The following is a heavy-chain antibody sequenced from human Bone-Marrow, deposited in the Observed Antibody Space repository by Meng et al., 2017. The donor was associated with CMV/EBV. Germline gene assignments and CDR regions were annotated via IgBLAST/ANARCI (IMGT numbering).Heavy chain of an antibody. CDR3: ARMKSTIFGVGSYPYYYYGMDV. V-gene: IGHV3-74*01. CDR2: INSDGSST. CDR1: GFTFSSYW. D-gene: IGHD3-3*01. J-gene: IGHJ6*02. Sequence: GSLRLSCAASGFTFSSYWMHWVRQAPGKGLVWVSRINSDGSSTSYADSVKGRFTISRDNAKNTLYLQMNSLRAEDTALYYCARMKSTIFGVGSYPYYYYGMDVWGQGTTVTVSS.